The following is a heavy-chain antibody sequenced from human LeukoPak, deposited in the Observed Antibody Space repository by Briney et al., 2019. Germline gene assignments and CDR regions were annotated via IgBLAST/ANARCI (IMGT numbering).Heavy chain of an antibody. CDR2: IYYSGST. V-gene: IGHV4-59*01. D-gene: IGHD2-2*01. J-gene: IGHJ4*02. CDR1: GGSISSYY. CDR3: ARSYVPHPYYFDY. Sequence: SETLSLTFTASGGSISSYYWSWIRQPPGKGLGWIRYIYYSGSTNYNPSLKSRVTISVDTSKNQFSLKLSSVTAADTAVYYCARSYVPHPYYFDYWGQGTLVTVSS.